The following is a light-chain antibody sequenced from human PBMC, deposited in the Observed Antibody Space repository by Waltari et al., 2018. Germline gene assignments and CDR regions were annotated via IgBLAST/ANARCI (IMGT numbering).Light chain of an antibody. V-gene: IGKV3-20*01. CDR1: QSVSSSY. CDR3: QQYGSSPLT. CDR2: GAS. Sequence: LSCRASQSVSSSYVAWYQQKPGQAPRLLIYGASSRATGVPDRFSGRGSGTDFTLTISRLEPEDFVVYYCQQYGSSPLTFGQGTKVEIK. J-gene: IGKJ1*01.